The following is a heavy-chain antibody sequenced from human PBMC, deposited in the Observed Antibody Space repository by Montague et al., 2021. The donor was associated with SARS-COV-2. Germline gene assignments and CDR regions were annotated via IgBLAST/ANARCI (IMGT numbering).Heavy chain of an antibody. CDR1: GASVSSSD. J-gene: IGHJ3*02. Sequence: SETLSLTCAVSGASVSSSDWGWFLHSPPKGLQWSGYVYHVASTAYNNPRHSRGTISTYTSQNQFSLQVMSVTAADTAIYYYARETLTADAFDIWGQGTMVSVSS. CDR2: VYHVAST. CDR3: ARETLTADAFDI. D-gene: IGHD5-18*01. V-gene: IGHV4-59*02.